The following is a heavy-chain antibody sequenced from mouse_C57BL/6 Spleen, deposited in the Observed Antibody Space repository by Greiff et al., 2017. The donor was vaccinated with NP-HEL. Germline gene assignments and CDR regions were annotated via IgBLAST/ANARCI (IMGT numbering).Heavy chain of an antibody. J-gene: IGHJ4*01. CDR1: GFTFSDAW. D-gene: IGHD2-2*01. Sequence: EVKVIESGGGLVQPGGSMKLSCAASGFTFSDAWMDWVRQSPEKGLEWVAEIRNKANNHATYYAESVKGRFTISRDDSKSSVYLQMNSLRAEDTGIYYCTRQDGYAFYYAMDYWGQGTSVTVSS. CDR3: TRQDGYAFYYAMDY. CDR2: IRNKANNHAT. V-gene: IGHV6-6*01.